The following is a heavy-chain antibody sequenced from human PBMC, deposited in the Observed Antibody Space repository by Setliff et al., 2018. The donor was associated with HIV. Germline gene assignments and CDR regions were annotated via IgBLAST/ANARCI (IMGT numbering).Heavy chain of an antibody. V-gene: IGHV3-23*01. CDR1: GFTFKIYA. CDR3: ARDRGTPDKCFDP. D-gene: IGHD3-16*01. CDR2: ISNSGGNT. J-gene: IGHJ5*02. Sequence: GGSLRLSCKASGFTFKIYAMSWLRQAPGKGLEWVSAISNSGGNTYYADSVKGRFTISRDNSKNTLSLQMNSLRPEDTAVYHCARDRGTPDKCFDPWGQGTLVTVSS.